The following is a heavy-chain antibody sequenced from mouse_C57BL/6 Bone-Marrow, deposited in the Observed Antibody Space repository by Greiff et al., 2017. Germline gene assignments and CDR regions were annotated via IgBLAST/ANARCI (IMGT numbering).Heavy chain of an antibody. CDR2: ISAGGGNT. CDR1: GYTFSSYT. V-gene: IGHV5-9*01. Sequence: DVHLVESGGGLVKPGASLKLSCAASGYTFSSYTMSWVRQTPEKRLEWVATISAGGGNTNYPDSVKGRFTISRDNAKTTLYLQRSSLRSEDTALYYCAGDAALRREDRDAMDYWGRGTGVTVSS. CDR3: AGDAALRREDRDAMDY. J-gene: IGHJ4*01. D-gene: IGHD2-12*01.